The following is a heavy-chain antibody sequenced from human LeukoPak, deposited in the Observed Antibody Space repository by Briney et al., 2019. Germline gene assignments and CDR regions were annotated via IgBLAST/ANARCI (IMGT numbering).Heavy chain of an antibody. V-gene: IGHV4-59*01. J-gene: IGHJ2*01. CDR3: ARKATADWYFDL. Sequence: SETLSLTCTVSGGSISSYYWSWIRQPPGKGLEWIGYLYYSGSTNYNPSLKSRVTISVDTSKNQFSLKLSSVTAADTAVYYCARKATADWYFDLWGRGTLATVSS. CDR2: LYYSGST. CDR1: GGSISSYY. D-gene: IGHD1-14*01.